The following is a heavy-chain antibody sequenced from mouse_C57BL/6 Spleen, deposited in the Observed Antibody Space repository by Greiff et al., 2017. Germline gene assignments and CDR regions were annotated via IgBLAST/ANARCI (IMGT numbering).Heavy chain of an antibody. V-gene: IGHV1-55*01. Sequence: QVQLKQPGAELVKPGASVKMSCKASGYTFTSYWITWVKQRPGQGLEWIGDIYPGSGSTNYNEKFKSKATLTVDTSSSTAYMQLSSLTSEDSAVYYCARSEGYGNYWFAYWGQVTLVTVSA. CDR1: GYTFTSYW. CDR2: IYPGSGST. J-gene: IGHJ3*01. CDR3: ARSEGYGNYWFAY. D-gene: IGHD2-1*01.